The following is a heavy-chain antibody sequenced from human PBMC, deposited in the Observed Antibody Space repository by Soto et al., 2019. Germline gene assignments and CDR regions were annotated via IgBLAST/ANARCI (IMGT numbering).Heavy chain of an antibody. J-gene: IGHJ3*02. CDR3: ARDLSYYDSSGDGAFDI. V-gene: IGHV4-31*03. Sequence: KPSETLSLTCTVSGGSISSGGYYWSWIRQHPGKGLEWIGYIYYSGSTYYNPSLKSRVTISVDTSKNQFTLKLSSVTAADTAVYYCARDLSYYDSSGDGAFDIWGQGTMVTVSS. D-gene: IGHD3-22*01. CDR1: GGSISSGGYY. CDR2: IYYSGST.